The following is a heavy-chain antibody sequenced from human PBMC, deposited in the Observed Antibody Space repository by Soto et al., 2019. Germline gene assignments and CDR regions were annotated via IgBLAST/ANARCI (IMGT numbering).Heavy chain of an antibody. CDR2: IVVGSGNT. CDR1: GFTFTSSA. V-gene: IGHV1-58*01. CDR3: AAGRGDYSSGYYCGPY. D-gene: IGHD3-22*01. J-gene: IGHJ4*02. Sequence: SVKVSCKASGFTFTSSAVQWVRQARGQRLEWIGWIVVGSGNTNYAQKFQERVTITGDMSTSTAYMELSSLRSEDTAVYYCAAGRGDYSSGYYCGPYWGQGTLVTVSS.